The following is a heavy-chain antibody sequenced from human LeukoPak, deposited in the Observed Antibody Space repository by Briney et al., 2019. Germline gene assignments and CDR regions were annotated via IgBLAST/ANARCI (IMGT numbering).Heavy chain of an antibody. CDR2: ISGNGGTT. V-gene: IGHV3-64*01. D-gene: IGHD4-23*01. J-gene: IGHJ3*02. Sequence: PGGSLRLSCAASGFTFSSYAMHWVRKAPGKGLEYVSAISGNGGTTYYPNFVKGGFTISRDNSKNTLYLQMSILRPEDMVVYYCAISPRGVVMGGNAFDIWGQGTMVTVSS. CDR1: GFTFSSYA. CDR3: AISPRGVVMGGNAFDI.